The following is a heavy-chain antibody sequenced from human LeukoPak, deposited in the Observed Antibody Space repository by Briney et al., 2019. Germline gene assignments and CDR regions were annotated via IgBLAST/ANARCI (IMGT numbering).Heavy chain of an antibody. D-gene: IGHD3-10*01. J-gene: IGHJ6*04. V-gene: IGHV5-51*01. CDR3: AAGVGMVRGVYGMDV. Sequence: GESLKISCKGSGYSFTSYWIGWVRQMPGKGLEWMGIIYPGDSDTRYSPSFQGQVTISADKSISTAYLQWSSLKASDTAMYCCAAGVGMVRGVYGMDVWGKGTTVTVSS. CDR2: IYPGDSDT. CDR1: GYSFTSYW.